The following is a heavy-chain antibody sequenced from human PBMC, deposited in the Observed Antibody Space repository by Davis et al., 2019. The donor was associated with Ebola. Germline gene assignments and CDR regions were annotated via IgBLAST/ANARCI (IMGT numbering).Heavy chain of an antibody. CDR1: GFTFSSYW. V-gene: IGHV3-74*01. Sequence: GESLKISCAASGFTFSSYWMHWVRQVPGKGLVWVSRINSDGRSTSYADSVKGRFTISRDNAKNTLYLQMNSLRAEDTAVYYCASVLAREWYWGQGTLVTVSS. D-gene: IGHD2-8*02. CDR2: INSDGRST. J-gene: IGHJ4*02. CDR3: ASVLAREWY.